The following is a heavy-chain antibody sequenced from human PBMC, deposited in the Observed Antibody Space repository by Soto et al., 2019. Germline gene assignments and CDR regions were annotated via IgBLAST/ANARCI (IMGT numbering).Heavy chain of an antibody. CDR3: ARDPGIAAAGFDY. CDR1: GGTFSSYT. D-gene: IGHD6-13*01. J-gene: IGHJ4*02. Sequence: QVQLVQSGAEVKKPGSSVKVSCKASGGTFSSYTISWVRQAPGQGLEWMGRIIPILGIANYAQKFQGRVTITADKYTSTAYMELSSLRSEDTAVYYCARDPGIAAAGFDYWGQGTLVTVSS. V-gene: IGHV1-69*08. CDR2: IIPILGIA.